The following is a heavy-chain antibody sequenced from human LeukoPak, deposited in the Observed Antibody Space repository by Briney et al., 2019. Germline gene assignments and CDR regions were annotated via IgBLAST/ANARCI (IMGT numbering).Heavy chain of an antibody. CDR3: ATPLSRWYERWLDP. CDR1: GFTFSGYW. CDR2: IKQDGGEK. D-gene: IGHD4-23*01. V-gene: IGHV3-7*01. J-gene: IGHJ5*02. Sequence: PGGSLRLTCAASGFTFSGYWMTWVRQAPGKGLEGVANIKQDGGEKNYVDSVKGRFTISRDNAKNSLYLQMNSLWDDDTADCSRATPLSRWYERWLDPWGQGTLVTVSS.